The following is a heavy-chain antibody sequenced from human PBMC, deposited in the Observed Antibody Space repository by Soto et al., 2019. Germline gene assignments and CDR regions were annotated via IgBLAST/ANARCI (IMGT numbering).Heavy chain of an antibody. V-gene: IGHV5-51*01. Sequence: PGESLKISCKGSGYSFTSYWIGWVRQLPGKGLEWMGIIYPGDSDTRYSPSFQGQVTISADKSISTAYLQWSSLKASDTAMYYCARTLYGDQTYYYYYYMDVWDKGTTVTGSS. J-gene: IGHJ6*03. CDR2: IYPGDSDT. CDR1: GYSFTSYW. D-gene: IGHD4-17*01. CDR3: ARTLYGDQTYYYYYYMDV.